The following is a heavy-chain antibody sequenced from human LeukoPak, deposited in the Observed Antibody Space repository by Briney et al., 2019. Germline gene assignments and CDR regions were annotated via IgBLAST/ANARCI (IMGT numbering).Heavy chain of an antibody. CDR1: GYNSADYY. J-gene: IGHJ5*01. CDR2: IKPDSGGT. D-gene: IGHD3-16*01. V-gene: IGHV1-2*02. CDR3: RGINWFDS. Sequence: ASVKVSCKAPGYNSADYYIHWVRQAPGQGLEWMGWIKPDSGGTDYAQRFHGRVTMTRDTFISTAYMEVSGLRPDDTAVYCARGINWFDSWGQGTLVTVSS.